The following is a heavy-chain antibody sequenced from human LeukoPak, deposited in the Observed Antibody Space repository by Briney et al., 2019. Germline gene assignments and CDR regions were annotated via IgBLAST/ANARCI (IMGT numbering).Heavy chain of an antibody. Sequence: SETLSLTCTVSGGSISSSSYYWGWIRQPPGEGLEWIGEINPSGSTNYNPSLKSRVTISVDTSKNQFSLKLSSVTAADTAVYYCARHYGSGSYYAYWGQGTLVTVSS. V-gene: IGHV4-39*01. CDR1: GGSISSSSYY. J-gene: IGHJ4*02. CDR2: INPSGST. D-gene: IGHD3-10*01. CDR3: ARHYGSGSYYAY.